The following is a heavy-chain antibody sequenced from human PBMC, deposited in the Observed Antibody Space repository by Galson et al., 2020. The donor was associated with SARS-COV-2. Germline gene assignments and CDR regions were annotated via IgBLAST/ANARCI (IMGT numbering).Heavy chain of an antibody. J-gene: IGHJ3*02. Sequence: SETLSLTCAVSGTSISSGSYSWNWIRQPPGKGLEWIGYISHSGGTYYNRSLKSRVTISGDRSKNQFSLRLSSVTAADTAVYYCARLHYGEYAPEAFDIWGPGTRVTV. V-gene: IGHV4-30-2*01. CDR2: ISHSGGT. CDR3: ARLHYGEYAPEAFDI. D-gene: IGHD4-17*01. CDR1: GTSISSGSYS.